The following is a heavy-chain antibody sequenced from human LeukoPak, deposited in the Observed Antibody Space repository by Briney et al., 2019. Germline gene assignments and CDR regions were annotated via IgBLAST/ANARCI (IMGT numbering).Heavy chain of an antibody. CDR1: GYSFTSYW. D-gene: IGHD4-23*01. CDR3: ARRVVRRDYYYMDV. V-gene: IGHV5-51*01. Sequence: GESLKISCKGSGYSFTSYWIGWVRQIPGQGVEGGGIIYPGDSDTRYSPSFQGQVTISADKSISTAYLQWSSLKASDTAMYYCARRVVRRDYYYMDVWGKGTMVTVSS. CDR2: IYPGDSDT. J-gene: IGHJ6*03.